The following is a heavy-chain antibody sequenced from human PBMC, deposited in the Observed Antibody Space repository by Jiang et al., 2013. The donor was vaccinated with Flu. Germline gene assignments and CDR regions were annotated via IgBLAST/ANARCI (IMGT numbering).Heavy chain of an antibody. Sequence: GAEVKKPGASVKVSCRASGYRFINYAVHWVRQVPGQRLEWMGWINVGNGNTKYSQKLDDRVSMTRDTSASTAYMELSSLTPEDTAVYFCAREGGIRKDLDHWGQGNPGSPSPQ. J-gene: IGHJ4*02. V-gene: IGHV1-3*01. D-gene: IGHD3-16*01. CDR1: GYRFINYA. CDR3: AREGGIRKDLDH. CDR2: INVGNGNT.